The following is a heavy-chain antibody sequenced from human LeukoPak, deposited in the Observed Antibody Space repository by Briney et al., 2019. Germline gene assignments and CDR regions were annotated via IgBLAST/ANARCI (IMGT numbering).Heavy chain of an antibody. CDR3: ARDRGKLRYLDL. D-gene: IGHD3-9*01. Sequence: GFLRLSCVASGFAFNTQAMHWVRRAPGKGLEWLAVMSLDGSSIYYADSVKGRFTISRDNSKNTLYLQMSSLRVEDTAVYYCARDRGKLRYLDLWGQGAPLTVSS. CDR2: MSLDGSSI. J-gene: IGHJ4*02. CDR1: GFAFNTQA. V-gene: IGHV3-30*15.